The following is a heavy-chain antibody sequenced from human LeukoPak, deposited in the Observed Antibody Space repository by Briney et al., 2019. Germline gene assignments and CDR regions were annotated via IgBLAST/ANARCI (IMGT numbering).Heavy chain of an antibody. D-gene: IGHD1-26*01. Sequence: GASVKVSCKASGYTFTGYYMHWVRQAPGQGLEWMGWINPNSGGTNYAQKFQGRVTMTRDTSISTAYMELSRLRSDDTAVYYCARGGIVGSSWNYGFDYWGQGTLVTVSS. CDR3: ARGGIVGSSWNYGFDY. CDR2: INPNSGGT. CDR1: GYTFTGYY. J-gene: IGHJ4*02. V-gene: IGHV1-2*02.